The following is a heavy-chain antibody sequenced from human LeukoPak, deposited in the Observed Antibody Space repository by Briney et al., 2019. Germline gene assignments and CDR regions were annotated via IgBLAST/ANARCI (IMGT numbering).Heavy chain of an antibody. Sequence: PGGSLRLSCAASGFTFSTTGMSWVRQAPGKGLEWVSGISGNSDKTYYTDSVKGRFSVFRDNSRNTLYLQMNNVRVEDTALYYCAKTASSSGEWGQGTWVTVSS. CDR3: AKTASSSGE. V-gene: IGHV3-23*01. D-gene: IGHD6-6*01. J-gene: IGHJ4*02. CDR1: GFTFSTTG. CDR2: ISGNSDKT.